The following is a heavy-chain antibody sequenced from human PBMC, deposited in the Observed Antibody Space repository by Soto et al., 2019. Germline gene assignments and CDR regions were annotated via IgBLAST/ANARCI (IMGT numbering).Heavy chain of an antibody. CDR1: GFTFSSYG. Sequence: GGSLRLSCASSGFTFSSYGITWVRQAPGKGLEWVSGVSVSAGSTYYADPVKGRFTISRDNSRDTLYVQMNSLRAEDTAVYYCAKGLRDDYYGVDVWGQGTTVTVSS. CDR2: VSVSAGST. J-gene: IGHJ6*02. V-gene: IGHV3-23*01. CDR3: AKGLRDDYYGVDV. D-gene: IGHD2-15*01.